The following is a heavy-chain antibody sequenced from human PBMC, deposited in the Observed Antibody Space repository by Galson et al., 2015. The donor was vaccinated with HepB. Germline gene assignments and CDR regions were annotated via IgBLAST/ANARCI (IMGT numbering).Heavy chain of an antibody. J-gene: IGHJ6*02. CDR1: GYTFTSYY. D-gene: IGHD2-15*01. CDR2: INPSGGSA. CDR3: ARVGCSGGSCYSSHYYGMDV. V-gene: IGHV1-46*01. Sequence: SVKVSCKASGYTFTSYYMHWVRQAPGQGLEWMGIINPSGGSASYAQKFQGRVTMTRDTSTSTVYMELSSLRSEDTAVYYCARVGCSGGSCYSSHYYGMDVWGQGTTVTVSS.